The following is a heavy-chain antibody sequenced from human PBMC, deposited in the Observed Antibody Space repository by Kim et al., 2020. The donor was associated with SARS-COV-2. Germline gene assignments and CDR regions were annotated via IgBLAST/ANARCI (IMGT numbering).Heavy chain of an antibody. CDR3: AKYILTGYYIPYYFDY. V-gene: IGHV3-23*01. CDR2: ISGSGGST. J-gene: IGHJ4*02. Sequence: GGSLRLSCAASGFTFSSYAMSWVRQAPGKGLEWVSAISGSGGSTYYADSVKGRFTISRDNSKNTLYLQMNSLRAEDTAVYYCAKYILTGYYIPYYFDYWGQGTLVTVSS. CDR1: GFTFSSYA. D-gene: IGHD3-9*01.